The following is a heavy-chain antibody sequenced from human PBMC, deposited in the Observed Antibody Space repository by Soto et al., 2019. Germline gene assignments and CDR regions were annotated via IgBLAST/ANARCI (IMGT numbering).Heavy chain of an antibody. D-gene: IGHD3-10*01. CDR3: AHTRPITMVRGVISY. Sequence: QITLKESGPTLVKPTQTLTLTCTFSGFSLSTSGVAVGSIRQPPGKALEWLALIYWDDDKRYSPSLKSRLTITKDTSKNQVILTMTNMDPVDTATYYCAHTRPITMVRGVISYWGQGTLVTVSS. CDR2: IYWDDDK. CDR1: GFSLSTSGVA. J-gene: IGHJ4*02. V-gene: IGHV2-5*02.